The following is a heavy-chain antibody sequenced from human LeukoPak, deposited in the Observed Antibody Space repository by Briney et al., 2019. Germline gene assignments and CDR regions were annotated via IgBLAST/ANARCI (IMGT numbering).Heavy chain of an antibody. Sequence: SETLSLTCTVSGGSISSSNYYWGWIRQPPGKGLEWIATISYSGSTYYSPSLKGRVTISADTSKNQFSLNLSSVTAADTAVYYCARRRIQLWLKIFDYWGQGTLVTVSS. CDR2: ISYSGST. CDR3: ARRRIQLWLKIFDY. D-gene: IGHD5-18*01. V-gene: IGHV4-39*01. CDR1: GGSISSSNYY. J-gene: IGHJ4*02.